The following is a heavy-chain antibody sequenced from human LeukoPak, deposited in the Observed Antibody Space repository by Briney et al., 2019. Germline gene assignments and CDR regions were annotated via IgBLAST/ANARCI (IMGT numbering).Heavy chain of an antibody. CDR3: ARGGNSGSYFDY. J-gene: IGHJ4*02. V-gene: IGHV3-21*01. Sequence: PGGSLRLSCAASGFTFSSYSMNWVRQAPGKGLEWVSSISSSSSYIYYADSVKGRFTISRDNAKNSLYLQMNSLRAEDTAVYYCARGGNSGSYFDYWGQGTLVTVSS. CDR2: ISSSSSYI. CDR1: GFTFSSYS. D-gene: IGHD1-26*01.